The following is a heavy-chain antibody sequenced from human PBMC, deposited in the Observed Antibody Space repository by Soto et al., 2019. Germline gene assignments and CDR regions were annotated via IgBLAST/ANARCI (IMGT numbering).Heavy chain of an antibody. CDR3: ARRRGSYPDKNYFDY. J-gene: IGHJ4*02. Sequence: SETLSLTCTVSGGYISSSSYYWGWIRQPPGKGLEWIGSIYYSGSTYYNPSLKSRVTISVDTSKSQFSLKLSSVTAADTAVYYCARRRGSYPDKNYFDYWSQGTLVTVSS. CDR2: IYYSGST. D-gene: IGHD1-26*01. V-gene: IGHV4-39*01. CDR1: GGYISSSSYY.